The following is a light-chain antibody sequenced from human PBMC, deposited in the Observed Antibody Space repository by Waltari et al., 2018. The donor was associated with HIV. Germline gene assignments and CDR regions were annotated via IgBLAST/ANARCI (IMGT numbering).Light chain of an antibody. CDR1: KLGDRY. Sequence: SFELTQPPSVSVSPGQTASITCSGDKLGDRYVSWYQQKPGQSPVLVMYQDFKRPAGIPQRFSGSNSGNTATLAISGTQAMDEADYYCQAWDSSTAWLFGGGTKLTVL. J-gene: IGLJ2*01. V-gene: IGLV3-1*01. CDR3: QAWDSSTAWL. CDR2: QDF.